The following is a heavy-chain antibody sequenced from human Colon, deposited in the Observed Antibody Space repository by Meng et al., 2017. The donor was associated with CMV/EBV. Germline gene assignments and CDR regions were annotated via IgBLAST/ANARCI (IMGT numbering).Heavy chain of an antibody. Sequence: QVALVQSGSDVKKVGSPAKGYCKTSGYTVTAQQVPWVRHAPGQGLEWMGWISTQDGGTYFAQKFQGRVTLTRDKSILTGHMELSGLTSDDTAIYYCVRESWYFDLWGEGTLVTVSS. J-gene: IGHJ4*02. CDR1: GYTVTAQQ. CDR2: ISTQDGGT. V-gene: IGHV1-2*02. CDR3: VRESWYFDL. D-gene: IGHD6-13*01.